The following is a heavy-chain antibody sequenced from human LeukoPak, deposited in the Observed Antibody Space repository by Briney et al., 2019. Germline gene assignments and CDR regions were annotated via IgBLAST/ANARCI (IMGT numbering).Heavy chain of an antibody. CDR2: INPNSGGT. CDR3: ARMPVSGGTRGDAFDI. D-gene: IGHD1-26*01. J-gene: IGHJ3*02. CDR1: GYTFTGYY. V-gene: IGHV1-2*04. Sequence: GASVKVSCKASGYTFTGYYMHWVRRAPGQGLEWMGWINPNSGGTNYAQKFQGWVTMTRDTSISTAYMELSRLRSDDTAVYYCARMPVSGGTRGDAFDIWGQGTMVTVSS.